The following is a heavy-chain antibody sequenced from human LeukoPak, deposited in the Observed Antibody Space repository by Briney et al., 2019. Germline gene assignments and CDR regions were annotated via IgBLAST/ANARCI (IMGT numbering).Heavy chain of an antibody. J-gene: IGHJ4*02. CDR1: GFTFSSCS. D-gene: IGHD2-15*01. Sequence: GGSLRLSCAVSGFTFSSCSMNWVRQAPGKGLEWVSSISSSGSYIYYADSVEGRFTISRDNAKNSLYLLMNSLRAEDTAVYYCARDREPYCTGGTCYSTGDYWGQGTLVTVSS. V-gene: IGHV3-21*06. CDR2: ISSSGSYI. CDR3: ARDREPYCTGGTCYSTGDY.